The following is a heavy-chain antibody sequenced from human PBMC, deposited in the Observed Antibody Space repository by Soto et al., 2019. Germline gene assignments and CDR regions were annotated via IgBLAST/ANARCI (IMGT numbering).Heavy chain of an antibody. CDR3: AIVYEVLRFLEWFPNRYYYYGMDV. CDR1: GGTFSSYA. Sequence: ASVKVSCKASGGTFSSYAISWVRQAPGQGLEWMGGIIPIFGTANYAQKLQGRVTITADESTSTAYMELSSLRSEDTAVYYCAIVYEVLRFLEWFPNRYYYYGMDVWGQGTTVTVSS. J-gene: IGHJ6*02. D-gene: IGHD3-3*01. V-gene: IGHV1-69*13. CDR2: IIPIFGTA.